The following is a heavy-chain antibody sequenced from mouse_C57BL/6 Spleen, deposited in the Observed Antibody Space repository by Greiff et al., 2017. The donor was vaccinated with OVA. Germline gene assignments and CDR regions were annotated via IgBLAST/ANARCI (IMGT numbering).Heavy chain of an antibody. D-gene: IGHD3-3*01. J-gene: IGHJ4*01. CDR3: VREERDWPYGMDY. V-gene: IGHV10-1*01. CDR2: IRSKSNNYAT. CDR1: GFSFNTYA. Sequence: EVKLVESGGGLVQPKGSLKLSCAASGFSFNTYAMNWVRQAPGKGLEWVARIRSKSNNYATYYTDSVKDRFTISRDDSESMLYLQMNNLKTEDTAMYYCVREERDWPYGMDYWGQGTSVTVSS.